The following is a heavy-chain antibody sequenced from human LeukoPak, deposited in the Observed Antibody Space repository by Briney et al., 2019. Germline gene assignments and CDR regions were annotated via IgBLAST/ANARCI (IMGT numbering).Heavy chain of an antibody. Sequence: SETLSLTCSVSGGSISSSTYDWAWIRQPPGKGLEGVGSLYYDGSTYYNPSLKSRGTISVDTSKSQFSLKLGSVTAADTAMYYCAGIMVGAITDDWLDDVFDVWGQGTLVTVSS. CDR2: LYYDGST. J-gene: IGHJ3*01. CDR3: AGIMVGAITDDWLDDVFDV. CDR1: GGSISSSTYD. V-gene: IGHV4-39*07. D-gene: IGHD1-26*01.